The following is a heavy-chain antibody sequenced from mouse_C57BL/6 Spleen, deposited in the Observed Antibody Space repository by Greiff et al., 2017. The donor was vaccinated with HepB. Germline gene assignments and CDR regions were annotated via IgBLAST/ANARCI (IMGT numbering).Heavy chain of an antibody. D-gene: IGHD2-4*01. CDR2: IRNKANGYTT. CDR1: GFTFTDYY. V-gene: IGHV7-3*01. Sequence: EVKVVESGGGLVQPGGSLSLSCAASGFTFTDYYMSWVRQPPGKALEWLGFIRNKANGYTTEYSASVKGRFTISRDNSQSILYLQMNALRAEDSATYYCARYTPYDYHYYAMDYWGQGTSVTVSS. CDR3: ARYTPYDYHYYAMDY. J-gene: IGHJ4*01.